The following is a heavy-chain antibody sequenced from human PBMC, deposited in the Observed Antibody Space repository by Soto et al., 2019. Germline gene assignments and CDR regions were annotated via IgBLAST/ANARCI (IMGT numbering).Heavy chain of an antibody. J-gene: IGHJ5*01. D-gene: IGHD2-15*01. CDR2: ISTTSFTI. Sequence: GCMGLSCAASGFSFRTYNMDWVRQAPRKRPEWIAYISTTSFTIYYADSVKGRFTISRDNDRNSLYLEMNSLRDEDTAVYYCARDRCYDGTCYSASDSWGQGTLVTVSS. V-gene: IGHV3-48*02. CDR3: ARDRCYDGTCYSASDS. CDR1: GFSFRTYN.